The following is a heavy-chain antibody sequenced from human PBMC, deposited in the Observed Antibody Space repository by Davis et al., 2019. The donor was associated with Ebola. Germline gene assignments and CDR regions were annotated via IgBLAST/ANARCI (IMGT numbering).Heavy chain of an antibody. J-gene: IGHJ5*02. Sequence: AASVKVSCKASGYTFTSFGVHWVRQAPGQRLEWMGWINAGKGNTKYSQKFQGRVTFTRDTSASPAYMELSSLRSEDTAVYYCARGYYYDSSGYRWFDPWGQGTLVTVSS. CDR3: ARGYYYDSSGYRWFDP. CDR2: INAGKGNT. V-gene: IGHV1-3*01. D-gene: IGHD3-22*01. CDR1: GYTFTSFG.